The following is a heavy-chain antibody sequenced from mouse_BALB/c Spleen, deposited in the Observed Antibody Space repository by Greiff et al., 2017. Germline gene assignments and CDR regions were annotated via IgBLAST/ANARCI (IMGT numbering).Heavy chain of an antibody. D-gene: IGHD1-1*01. Sequence: EVQLQQSGAELVKPGASVKLSCTASGFNIKDTYMHWVKQRPEQGLEWIGYINPYNDGTKYNEKFKGKATLTSDKSSSTAYMELSSLTSEDSAVYYCARSVGYGSSWYFDVWGAGTTVTVSS. CDR3: ARSVGYGSSWYFDV. CDR1: GFNIKDTY. V-gene: IGHV14-3*02. J-gene: IGHJ1*01. CDR2: INPYNDGT.